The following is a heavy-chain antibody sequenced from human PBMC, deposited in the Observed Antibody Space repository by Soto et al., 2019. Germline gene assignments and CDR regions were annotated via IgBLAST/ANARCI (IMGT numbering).Heavy chain of an antibody. CDR1: GGSISSSYF. D-gene: IGHD5-18*01. Sequence: SETLSLTCSVSGGSISSSYFWSWIRQPPGKGLEWIGYIDYSGSTNYNPSLKSRVTISVDTSKNQFSLKLTSVTAADTAVYYCARAGTAMVHLDYWGQGSLVTVPQ. CDR2: IDYSGST. CDR3: ARAGTAMVHLDY. J-gene: IGHJ4*02. V-gene: IGHV4-61*01.